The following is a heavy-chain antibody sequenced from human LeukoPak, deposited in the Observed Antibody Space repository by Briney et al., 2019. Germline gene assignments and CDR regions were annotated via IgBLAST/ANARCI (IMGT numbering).Heavy chain of an antibody. D-gene: IGHD3-22*01. J-gene: IGHJ4*02. CDR1: GFTFSSYE. CDR2: ISSSGSTI. CDR3: ARGPIDYYYDSSGYDY. Sequence: GGSLRLSCAASGFTFSSYEMNWVRQAPGKGLEWVSYISSSGSTIYYADSVKGRFTISRDNAKNSLYLQMNSLRAEDTAVYYCARGPIDYYYDSSGYDYWGQGTLVTVSS. V-gene: IGHV3-48*03.